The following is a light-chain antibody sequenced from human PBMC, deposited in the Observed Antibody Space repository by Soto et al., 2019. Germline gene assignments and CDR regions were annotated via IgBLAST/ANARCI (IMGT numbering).Light chain of an antibody. CDR2: GAS. Sequence: EIVMTQSPATLSVSPGERATLSCRASQTVSSSVAWYQQKPGQAPRLLIYGASTRATGIPARFSGSGSGTEFTLTISSLQSEDCAVYYCQQYNNWPPWTFGQGTKVEI. CDR3: QQYNNWPPWT. J-gene: IGKJ1*01. V-gene: IGKV3-15*01. CDR1: QTVSSS.